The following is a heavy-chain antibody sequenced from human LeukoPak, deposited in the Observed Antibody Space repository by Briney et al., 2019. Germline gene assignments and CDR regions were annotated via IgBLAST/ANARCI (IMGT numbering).Heavy chain of an antibody. CDR3: TTNRKTYYDILTGFLFLD. J-gene: IGHJ4*02. CDR1: GFTFSNAW. V-gene: IGHV3-15*01. CDR2: IKSKTDGGTT. D-gene: IGHD3-9*01. Sequence: GGSLRLSCAASGFTFSNAWMSWVRQAPGKGLEWVGRIKSKTDGGTTDYAAPVKGRFTISRADSKNTLYLQMNSLKTEDTAVYFCTTNRKTYYDILTGFLFLDWGQGTLVTVSS.